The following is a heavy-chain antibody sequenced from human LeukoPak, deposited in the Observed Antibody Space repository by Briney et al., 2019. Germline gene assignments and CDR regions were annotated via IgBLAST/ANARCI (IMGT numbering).Heavy chain of an antibody. Sequence: SGPTLVNPTQTLILTCSFSGFSLTTSGVGVGWFRQPPGKALEWLGMIYWDDDKRYSPSLRSRLTFTKDTSAKQVVLTMTNMDPADTATYYCIHAYPRVSWFDPWGQGILVTVSS. J-gene: IGHJ5*02. CDR2: IYWDDDK. CDR1: GFSLTTSGVG. D-gene: IGHD2-2*02. V-gene: IGHV2-5*02. CDR3: IHAYPRVSWFDP.